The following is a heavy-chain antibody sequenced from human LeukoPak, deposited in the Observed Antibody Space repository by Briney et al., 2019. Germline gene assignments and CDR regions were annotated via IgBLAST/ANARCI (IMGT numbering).Heavy chain of an antibody. CDR1: GYTFTSYY. CDR3: ARDHDYDILTGYTDY. Sequence: GASVKVSCKASGYTFTSYYMHWVRQAPGQGLEWMGIINPSGGSTSYAQKFQGRVTMTRDMSTSTVYMELSSLRSGDTAVYYCARDHDYDILTGYTDYWGQGTLVTVSS. J-gene: IGHJ4*02. V-gene: IGHV1-46*01. D-gene: IGHD3-9*01. CDR2: INPSGGST.